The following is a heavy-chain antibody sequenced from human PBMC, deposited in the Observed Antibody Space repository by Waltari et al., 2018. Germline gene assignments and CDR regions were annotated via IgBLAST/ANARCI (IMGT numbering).Heavy chain of an antibody. CDR2: ISWNSGSI. Sequence: EVQLVESGGGLVQPGRSLRLSCAASGFTFDDYAMHWVRQAPGKGLEWVSGISWNSGSIGYADSVKGRFTISRDNSKNTLYLQMNSLRAEDTAVYYCARDEMGYDSSGNSLSDYWGQGTLVTVSS. CDR3: ARDEMGYDSSGNSLSDY. J-gene: IGHJ4*02. V-gene: IGHV3-9*01. CDR1: GFTFDDYA. D-gene: IGHD3-22*01.